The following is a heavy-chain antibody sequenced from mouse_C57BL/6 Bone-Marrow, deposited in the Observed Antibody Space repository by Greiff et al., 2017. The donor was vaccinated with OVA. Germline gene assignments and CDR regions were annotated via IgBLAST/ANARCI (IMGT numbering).Heavy chain of an antibody. CDR1: GYTFTEYT. CDR2: VYPGSGSI. V-gene: IGHV1-62-2*01. D-gene: IGHD1-1*01. J-gene: IGHJ2*01. CDR3: ARHEDEVLRDYFDY. Sequence: VKLMESGAELVKPGASVKLSCKASGYTFTEYTIHWVKQRSGQGLEWIGWVYPGSGSIKYNEKFKDKATLTADKSSSTVYMELSRLTSEDSAVYFCARHEDEVLRDYFDYWGQGTTLTVSS.